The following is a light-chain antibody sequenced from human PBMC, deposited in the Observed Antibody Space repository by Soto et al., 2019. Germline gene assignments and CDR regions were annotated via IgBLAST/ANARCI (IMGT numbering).Light chain of an antibody. J-gene: IGKJ5*01. CDR3: QQYNNWPPIT. V-gene: IGKV3-15*01. Sequence: EIWMTQSPATLSGSPGERATLSWGASQSVSSNLAWYQQKPGQAPRLLIYGASTRATGIPARFSGSGSATEFTLTISSLKSEDFAVYYCQQYNNWPPITFGQGTRLEIK. CDR2: GAS. CDR1: QSVSSN.